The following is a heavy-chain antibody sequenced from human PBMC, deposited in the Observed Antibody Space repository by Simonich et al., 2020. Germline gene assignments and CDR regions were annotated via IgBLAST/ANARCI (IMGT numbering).Heavy chain of an antibody. J-gene: IGHJ3*02. Sequence: EVQLVESGGGLVQPGGSLRLSCAASGFTFSSYWMHGVRQAPGKGRVCVTRIESDGSRNSYEDSVKGRVTISRDNAKNTLYLQMNSLRAEDTAVYYCASFNVVPAADAFDIWGQGTMVTVSS. CDR3: ASFNVVPAADAFDI. D-gene: IGHD2-2*01. CDR2: IESDGSRN. V-gene: IGHV3-74*01. CDR1: GFTFSSYW.